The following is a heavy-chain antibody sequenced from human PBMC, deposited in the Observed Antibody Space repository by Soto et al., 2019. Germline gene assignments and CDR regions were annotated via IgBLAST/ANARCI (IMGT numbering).Heavy chain of an antibody. J-gene: IGHJ5*02. Sequence: GGSLRLSCAASGFSIRSYSMNWVRQAPGKGLEWVSYISSSRNIIHYADSVKGRFTISRDNAKNSLYLQMNSLRDEDTAVYYCARVPWGDDNWFDPWGQGTLVTVSS. V-gene: IGHV3-48*02. D-gene: IGHD3-16*01. CDR1: GFSIRSYS. CDR2: ISSSRNII. CDR3: ARVPWGDDNWFDP.